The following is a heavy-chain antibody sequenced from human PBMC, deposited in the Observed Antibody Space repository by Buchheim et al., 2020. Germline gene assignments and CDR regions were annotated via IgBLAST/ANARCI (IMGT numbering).Heavy chain of an antibody. Sequence: QVQLVESGGGVVQPGRSLRLSCAASGFTFSSYAMHWVRQAPGKGLEWVAVISYDGSNKYYADSVKGRFTISRDNSKNTLYLQMNSLRAEDTAVYYCAREGGYCISTSCSGLGGNWFDPWGQGTL. D-gene: IGHD2-2*01. J-gene: IGHJ5*02. V-gene: IGHV3-30-3*01. CDR3: AREGGYCISTSCSGLGGNWFDP. CDR2: ISYDGSNK. CDR1: GFTFSSYA.